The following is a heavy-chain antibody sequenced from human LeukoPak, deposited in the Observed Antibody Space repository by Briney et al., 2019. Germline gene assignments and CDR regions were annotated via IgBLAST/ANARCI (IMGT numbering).Heavy chain of an antibody. CDR2: ISTTGDRV. CDR3: ARDTKDY. J-gene: IGHJ4*02. CDR1: GFTFSSYE. Sequence: GGSLRLSCVASGFTFSSYEMNWVRQAPGKGLEWISYISTTGDRVQYADSVKGRFTISRDNTKNSLYLQLNSLRAEDTAIYHCARDTKDYWGQGTLVTVSS. D-gene: IGHD2-8*01. V-gene: IGHV3-48*03.